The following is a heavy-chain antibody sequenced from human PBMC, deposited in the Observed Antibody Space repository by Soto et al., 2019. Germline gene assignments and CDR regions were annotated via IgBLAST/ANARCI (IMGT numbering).Heavy chain of an antibody. J-gene: IGHJ4*02. CDR3: ARYCNGGACYSASLDY. CDR1: GFTVSSNY. D-gene: IGHD2-15*01. V-gene: IGHV3-53*05. CDR2: IYSGGST. Sequence: GGSLRLSCAASGFTVSSNYMSWVRQAPGKGLEWVSVIYSGGSTYYADSVKGRFTISRDNSKNTLYLQMNSLRPEDTAVYYCARYCNGGACYSASLDYWGQGTQVTVSS.